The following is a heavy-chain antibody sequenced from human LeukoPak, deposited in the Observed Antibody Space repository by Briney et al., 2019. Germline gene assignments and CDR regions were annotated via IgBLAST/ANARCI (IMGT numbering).Heavy chain of an antibody. CDR3: ARVNVAAGTYFDNWFDP. CDR1: GGSISSYY. V-gene: IGHV4-59*01. CDR2: IYYSGST. J-gene: IGHJ5*02. Sequence: SETLSLTCTVSGGSISSYYWSWIRQPPGKGLVWIGYIYYSGSTNYNPSLKSRVTISVDTSKNQFSLKLSSVTAADTAVYYCARVNVAAGTYFDNWFDPWGQGTLVTVSS. D-gene: IGHD6-19*01.